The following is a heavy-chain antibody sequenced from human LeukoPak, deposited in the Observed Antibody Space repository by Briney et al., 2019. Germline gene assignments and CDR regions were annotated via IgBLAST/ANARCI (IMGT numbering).Heavy chain of an antibody. CDR1: GFTVSSNY. J-gene: IGHJ3*02. V-gene: IGHV3-66*01. Sequence: PGGSLRLSCAASGFTVSSNYMSWVRQAPGKGLEWVSVIYSGGSTYYADSVKGRFTISRDNSKNTLYPQMNSLRAEDTAVYYCARWAVTTLQDAFDIWGQGTMVTVSS. CDR2: IYSGGST. D-gene: IGHD4-17*01. CDR3: ARWAVTTLQDAFDI.